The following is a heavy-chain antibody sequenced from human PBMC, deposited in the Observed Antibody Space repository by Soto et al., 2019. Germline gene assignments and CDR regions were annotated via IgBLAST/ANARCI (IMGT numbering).Heavy chain of an antibody. V-gene: IGHV5-51*01. D-gene: IGHD3-9*01. CDR2: IYPDDSDT. Sequence: GESLKISCKSSGYSFSGYWIGWVRQMPGKGLEWMGIIYPDDSDTRYSPSFQGHVTISVDKSISTVYLQWSSLKASDTATYYCARRRFFDAFIDTWGQGTLVSVSS. CDR3: ARRRFFDAFIDT. CDR1: GYSFSGYW. J-gene: IGHJ5*02.